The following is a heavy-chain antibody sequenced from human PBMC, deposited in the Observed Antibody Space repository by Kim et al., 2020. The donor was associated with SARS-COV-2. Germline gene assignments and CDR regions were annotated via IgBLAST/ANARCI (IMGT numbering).Heavy chain of an antibody. V-gene: IGHV5-51*01. CDR3: ASGDHYLDL. CDR2: IYPGDSDT. CDR1: GYSFNTYW. Sequence: GESLKISCKGSGYSFNTYWIDWVRQMPGKGLEWMGIIYPGDSDTRYSPSFQGQVTLSADKSISTAYLQWSSLKASDTAIYYCASGDHYLDLWGQGTLVTVSS. J-gene: IGHJ4*02. D-gene: IGHD3-10*01.